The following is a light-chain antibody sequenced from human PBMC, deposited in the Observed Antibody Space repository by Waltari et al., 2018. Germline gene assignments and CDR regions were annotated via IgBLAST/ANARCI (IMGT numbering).Light chain of an antibody. CDR2: DVS. V-gene: IGLV2-14*01. CDR1: SSDVGGYNY. CDR3: SSYTSSSTLEV. J-gene: IGLJ3*02. Sequence: QSALTQPASVSGSPGQSITISCTVTSSDVGGYNYDSWYQQHPGKAPKLMIYDVSNRPSGVSNRFSGSKSGNTASLTISGLQAEDEADYYCSSYTSSSTLEVFGGGTKLTVL.